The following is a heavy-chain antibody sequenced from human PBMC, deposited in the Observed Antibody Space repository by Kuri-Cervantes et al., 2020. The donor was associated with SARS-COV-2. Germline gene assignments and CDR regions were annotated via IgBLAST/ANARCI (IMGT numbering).Heavy chain of an antibody. Sequence: GGSLRLSCEFSGYGFNDYYMGWIRQAPGKGLEWVSYISSGSSYTDYGDSVKGRFTISRDNSQNTLYLHMKSLRSEDTAMYYCAKDRVGVQDFWGQGTLVTVSS. CDR2: ISSGSSYT. J-gene: IGHJ1*01. D-gene: IGHD2-21*01. CDR3: AKDRVGVQDF. V-gene: IGHV3-11*06. CDR1: GYGFNDYY.